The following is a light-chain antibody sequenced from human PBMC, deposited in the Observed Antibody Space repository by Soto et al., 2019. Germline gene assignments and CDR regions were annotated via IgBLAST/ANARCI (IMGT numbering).Light chain of an antibody. CDR2: SVS. CDR1: QIVGTN. J-gene: IGKJ2*02. Sequence: EIEMTQSPATLAVSLGGSATLSCRASQIVGTNLGWYQHIPDQAPRLLLFSVSSQATDAPDRFSGIGSGTEFTLTISNLQSEDSAGYFCQHYNKWPRTFGQGTKLEIK. CDR3: QHYNKWPRT. V-gene: IGKV3-15*01.